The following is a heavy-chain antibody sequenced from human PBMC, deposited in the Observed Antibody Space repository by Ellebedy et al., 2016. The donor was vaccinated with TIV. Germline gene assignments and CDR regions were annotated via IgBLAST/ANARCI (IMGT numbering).Heavy chain of an antibody. CDR2: ISGSGGST. Sequence: GGSLRLXCAASGFTFSSYAMSWVRQTPGKGPEWVSAISGSGGSTYYVDSVKGRFTISRDNSKNTLHLQMNSLRAEDTAVYYCAKDTTYYYDSSGYLIDYWGQGSLVTVSS. V-gene: IGHV3-23*01. J-gene: IGHJ4*02. CDR3: AKDTTYYYDSSGYLIDY. CDR1: GFTFSSYA. D-gene: IGHD3-22*01.